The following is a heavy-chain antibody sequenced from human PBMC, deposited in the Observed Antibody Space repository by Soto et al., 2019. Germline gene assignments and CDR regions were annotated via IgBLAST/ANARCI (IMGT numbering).Heavy chain of an antibody. Sequence: ASVKVSCKASGYTFTSYDINWVRQATGQGLEWMGWMNPNSGNTGYAQKFQGRVTMTRNTSISTADMELSSLRSEDTAVDYCAGTGRWDYGDYFFLGDGAFDIWGQGTMVTVSS. V-gene: IGHV1-8*01. CDR1: GYTFTSYD. CDR3: AGTGRWDYGDYFFLGDGAFDI. J-gene: IGHJ3*02. D-gene: IGHD4-17*01. CDR2: MNPNSGNT.